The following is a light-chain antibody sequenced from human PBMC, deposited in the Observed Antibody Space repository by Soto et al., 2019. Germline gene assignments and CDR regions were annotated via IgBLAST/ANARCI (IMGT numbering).Light chain of an antibody. CDR2: GTS. CDR3: QQYNDWRLT. CDR1: QSVRGRY. Sequence: EIVWTQSPGSLSLSPGERATLSCRASQSVRGRYLAWFQQKPGQAPRLLIYGTSTRATGIPDRFSGSGSGTEFTLNISSIEPEVFAFYYCQQYNDWRLTFGGGTKVDI. J-gene: IGKJ4*01. V-gene: IGKV3-20*01.